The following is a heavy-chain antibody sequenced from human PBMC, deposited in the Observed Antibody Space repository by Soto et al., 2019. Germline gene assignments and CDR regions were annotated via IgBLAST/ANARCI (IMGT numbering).Heavy chain of an antibody. J-gene: IGHJ4*02. V-gene: IGHV3-30*03. CDR2: ISYDGSYK. Sequence: GSLRLSCAASGFTFSNYGMHWVRQAPGKGLEWVAVISYDGSYKYYADSVKGRFTISRDNSENTLYLQMNSLKPEDTAVYYCARTRLLTGANYYFDYWGQGTLVTVSS. CDR3: ARTRLLTGANYYFDY. D-gene: IGHD7-27*01. CDR1: GFTFSNYG.